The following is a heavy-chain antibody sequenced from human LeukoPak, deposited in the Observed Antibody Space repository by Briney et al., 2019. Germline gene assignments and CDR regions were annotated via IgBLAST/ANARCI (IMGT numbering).Heavy chain of an antibody. J-gene: IGHJ4*02. Sequence: GGSLRLSCTASGFTFGDYAMTWVRQAPGKGLEWVSFISSKAYGGTTEYAASVKGRFTIIRDDSKSIAYLQVSSLKTEDTAVYYCSRAVAGRYFDYWGQGTLVTVSS. D-gene: IGHD6-19*01. CDR3: SRAVAGRYFDY. CDR2: ISSKAYGGTT. V-gene: IGHV3-49*04. CDR1: GFTFGDYA.